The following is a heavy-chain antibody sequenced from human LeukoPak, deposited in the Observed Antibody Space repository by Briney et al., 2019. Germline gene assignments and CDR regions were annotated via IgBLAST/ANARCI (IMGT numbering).Heavy chain of an antibody. CDR1: GFTFSNYW. CDR3: VRDPAPSNWIDP. Sequence: PGGSLRLPCAASGFTFSNYWMLWVRQAAGKGLLWVSRVNSDGSSTMHADSVKGRFTISRDNAKNMLYLKMNSLRADDTAVYYCVRDPAPSNWIDPWGQGTLVTVSS. J-gene: IGHJ5*02. CDR2: VNSDGSST. V-gene: IGHV3-74*03.